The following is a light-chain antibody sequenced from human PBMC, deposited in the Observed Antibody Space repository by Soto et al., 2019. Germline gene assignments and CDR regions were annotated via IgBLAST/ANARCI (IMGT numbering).Light chain of an antibody. Sequence: AIQMTQSPSSLSASVGDRLTITCRASQGIRNDLGWYQQKPGKAPKLLIYGASSLQSGVPSRFSGSGSGTDFTLTISSLQPEDFATYYCLQDYNYPRTFGQGTKVEI. CDR2: GAS. J-gene: IGKJ1*01. V-gene: IGKV1-6*01. CDR3: LQDYNYPRT. CDR1: QGIRND.